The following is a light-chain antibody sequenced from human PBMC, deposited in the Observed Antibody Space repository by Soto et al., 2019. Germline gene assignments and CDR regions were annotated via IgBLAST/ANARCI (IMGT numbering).Light chain of an antibody. V-gene: IGKV1-39*01. CDR2: TAS. CDR1: QGISDY. CDR3: QQTYTFPWT. J-gene: IGKJ1*01. Sequence: DIRMTQSPSSLSASVGDTVTITCRASQGISDYLSWFQHKPGEAPKLLIYTASSLQGGVPLRFSGAGSRTDFSLTISGLQPEDSATYYCQQTYTFPWTFGQGTKVE.